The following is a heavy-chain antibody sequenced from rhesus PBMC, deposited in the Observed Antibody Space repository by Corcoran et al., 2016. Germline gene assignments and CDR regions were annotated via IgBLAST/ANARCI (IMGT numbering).Heavy chain of an antibody. CDR1: GGSISGYY. J-gene: IGHJ4*01. D-gene: IGHD2-27*01. V-gene: IGHV4S5*01. CDR3: VRDATGVVVFTAIKGGFDY. CDR2: IGGSSGST. Sequence: QVQLEESGPGLVKPSETLSLTCAVSGGSISGYYWNWIRQPPGKGREWIGYIGGSSGSTDNNPSLKSRVTISTVTSKNLLSLRLGSVTAAGTAVYYCVRDATGVVVFTAIKGGFDYWGQGVLVTVSS.